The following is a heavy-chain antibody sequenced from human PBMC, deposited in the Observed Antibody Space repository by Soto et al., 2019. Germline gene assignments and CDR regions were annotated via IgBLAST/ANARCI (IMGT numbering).Heavy chain of an antibody. J-gene: IGHJ4*02. CDR2: ISSSGSTI. CDR3: ARALDTPEGYFDY. CDR1: GFTFSDYY. D-gene: IGHD5-18*01. V-gene: IGHV3-11*04. Sequence: GGSPRLSCAASGFTFSDYYMSWIREAPGQGLEWVSYISSSGSTIYYADSVKGRFTISRDNAKISLYLQMNSLRAEETAVYYCARALDTPEGYFDYWGQGALVTVAS.